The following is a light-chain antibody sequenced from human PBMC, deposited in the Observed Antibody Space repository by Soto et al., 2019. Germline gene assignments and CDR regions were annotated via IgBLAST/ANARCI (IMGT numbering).Light chain of an antibody. CDR3: QQRTNRPPRDT. CDR1: QSVGTS. V-gene: IGKV3-11*01. Sequence: DIFLTQSPATLSLSPGERATLTCRASQSVGTSLAWFQQRPGQAPRLLLSDASTRASGIPARFSGSGSGTDFTLVISSLQAEDVAVYYCQQRTNRPPRDTFGQGTKLELK. CDR2: DAS. J-gene: IGKJ2*01.